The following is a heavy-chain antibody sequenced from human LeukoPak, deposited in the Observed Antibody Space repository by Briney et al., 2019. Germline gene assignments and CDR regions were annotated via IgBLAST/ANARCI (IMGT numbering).Heavy chain of an antibody. CDR1: GYSFTSYW. V-gene: IGHV5-51*01. CDR3: ARSSWGYCSGGSCLLYYFDY. D-gene: IGHD2-15*01. J-gene: IGHJ4*02. CDR2: IYPGDSDT. Sequence: GESLKISCKGSGYSFTSYWIGWVRQMPGKGLEWMGIIYPGDSDTRYSPSFQGQVTISADKSISTAYLQWGSLKASDTAMYYCARSSWGYCSGGSCLLYYFDYWGQGTLVTVSS.